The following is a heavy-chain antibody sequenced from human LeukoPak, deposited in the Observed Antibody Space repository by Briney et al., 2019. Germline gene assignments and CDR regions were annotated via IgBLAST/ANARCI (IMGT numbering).Heavy chain of an antibody. CDR1: GFTFSSYG. J-gene: IGHJ4*02. Sequence: SGGSLRFSCAASGFTFSSYGMHWVRQAPGKGLEWVAFIRYDGSNKYYADSVKGRFTISRDNSKNTLYLQMNSLRAEDTAVYYCAKSFPLPARLGYCSGGSCPFDYWGQGTLVTVSS. CDR3: AKSFPLPARLGYCSGGSCPFDY. D-gene: IGHD2-15*01. V-gene: IGHV3-30*02. CDR2: IRYDGSNK.